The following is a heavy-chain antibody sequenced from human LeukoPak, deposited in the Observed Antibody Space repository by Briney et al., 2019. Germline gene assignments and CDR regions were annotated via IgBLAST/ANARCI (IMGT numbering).Heavy chain of an antibody. CDR3: ARDLAYCGGDCYPTHYWYFDL. Sequence: PSETLSLTCTVSGGSISSGDYYWSWIRQPPGKGLEWIGYIYYSGSTYYNPSLKSRVTISVDTSKNQFSLKLSSVTAADTAVYYCARDLAYCGGDCYPTHYWYFDLWGRGTLVTVSS. J-gene: IGHJ2*01. CDR1: GGSISSGDYY. V-gene: IGHV4-30-4*01. D-gene: IGHD2-21*02. CDR2: IYYSGST.